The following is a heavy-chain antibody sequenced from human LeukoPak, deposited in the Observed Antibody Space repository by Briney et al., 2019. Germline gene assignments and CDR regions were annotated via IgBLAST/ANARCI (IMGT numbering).Heavy chain of an antibody. Sequence: GGSLRLSCAASGFSFSSYGMHWVRQAPGKGLEWVAVIWYDGSNKNYADSVKGRFTISRVNSKNMLYLQMNSLRVEDTALYYCASHVGLWGQGTLVTVSS. CDR2: IWYDGSNK. D-gene: IGHD3-10*01. CDR1: GFSFSSYG. V-gene: IGHV3-33*01. CDR3: ASHVGL. J-gene: IGHJ4*02.